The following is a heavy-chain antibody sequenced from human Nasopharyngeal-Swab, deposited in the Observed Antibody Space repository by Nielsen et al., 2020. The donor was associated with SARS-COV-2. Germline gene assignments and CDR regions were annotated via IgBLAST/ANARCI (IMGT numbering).Heavy chain of an antibody. D-gene: IGHD5-12*01. Sequence: LSLTCAASGFTFSSYGMHWVRQAPGKGLEWVAVISYDGSNKYYADSVKGRFTISRDNSKNTLYLQMNSLRAEDTAVYYCAAQWLRYRDYWGQGTLVTVSS. J-gene: IGHJ4*02. CDR3: AAQWLRYRDY. CDR1: GFTFSSYG. V-gene: IGHV3-30*03. CDR2: ISYDGSNK.